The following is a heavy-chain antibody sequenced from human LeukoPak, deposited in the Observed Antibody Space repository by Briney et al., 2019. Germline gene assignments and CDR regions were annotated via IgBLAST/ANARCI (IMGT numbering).Heavy chain of an antibody. CDR1: GFTFSNYW. Sequence: GRSLRLSCVVSGFTFSNYWMSWVRQAPGKGLEWVANIKPDGSEKNYVDSVKGRFTIARDNAKNSLYLQMNSLRAEDTAVYYCARDRPSGWYLQYYFNYWGQGNLVTVSS. CDR3: ARDRPSGWYLQYYFNY. V-gene: IGHV3-7*04. CDR2: IKPDGSEK. J-gene: IGHJ4*02. D-gene: IGHD6-19*01.